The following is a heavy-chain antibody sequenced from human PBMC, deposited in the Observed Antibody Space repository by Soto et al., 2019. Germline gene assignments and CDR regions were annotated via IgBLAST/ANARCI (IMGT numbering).Heavy chain of an antibody. CDR3: ARGRRYYDFWSGYYRDYYYYGMDV. J-gene: IGHJ6*02. CDR2: IIPIFGTA. V-gene: IGHV1-69*13. Sequence: SVKVSCKASGGTFSSYAISWVRQAPGQGLEWMGGIIPIFGTANYAQKFQGRVTITADESTSTAYMELSSLRSEDTAVYYCARGRRYYDFWSGYYRDYYYYGMDVWGQGTKVTVSS. D-gene: IGHD3-3*01. CDR1: GGTFSSYA.